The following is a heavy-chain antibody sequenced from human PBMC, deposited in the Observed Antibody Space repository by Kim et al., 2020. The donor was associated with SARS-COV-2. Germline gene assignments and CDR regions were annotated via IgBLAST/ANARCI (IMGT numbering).Heavy chain of an antibody. CDR3: ARTMVRGVKKAEYFQH. D-gene: IGHD3-10*01. CDR1: GGSFSGDY. CDR2: INHSGST. Sequence: SETLSLTCAVYGGSFSGDYWSWIRQPPGKGLEWIGEINHSGSTNYNPSLKSRVTISVDTSKNQFSLKLSSVTAADTAVYYCARTMVRGVKKAEYFQHWG. J-gene: IGHJ1*01. V-gene: IGHV4-34*01.